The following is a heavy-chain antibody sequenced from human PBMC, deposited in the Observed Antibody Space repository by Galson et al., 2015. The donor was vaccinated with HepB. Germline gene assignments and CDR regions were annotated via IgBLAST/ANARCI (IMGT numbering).Heavy chain of an antibody. Sequence: SVKVSCKASGYTFTNYVMHWVRQAPGQRLEWMGWINAGNGNTKYSQKFQDGVTITRDTSTSTVYMELSSLRSEDTAVYYCARNPYGMDVWGQGTTVTVSS. CDR3: ARNPYGMDV. CDR1: GYTFTNYV. V-gene: IGHV1-3*01. CDR2: INAGNGNT. J-gene: IGHJ6*02.